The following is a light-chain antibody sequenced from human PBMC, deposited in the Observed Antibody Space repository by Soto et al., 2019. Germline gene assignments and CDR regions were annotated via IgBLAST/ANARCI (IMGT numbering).Light chain of an antibody. CDR3: NPFRYVSTLYV. V-gene: IGLV2-8*01. J-gene: IGLJ1*01. Sequence: QSALTQPPSASGSPGQSVAISCTGTSSDVGGYNYVSWYQQHPGKAPKLMIYEVNKRPSGVPDRFSGSKSGNTASLTISGLQAEDAADYYCNPFRYVSTLYVFGTGTKVPVL. CDR2: EVN. CDR1: SSDVGGYNY.